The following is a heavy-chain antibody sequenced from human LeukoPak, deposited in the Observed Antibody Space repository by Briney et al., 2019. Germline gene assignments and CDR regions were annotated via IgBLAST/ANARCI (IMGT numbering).Heavy chain of an antibody. D-gene: IGHD3-10*01. V-gene: IGHV1-8*01. J-gene: IGHJ4*02. CDR1: GYTFTSYD. CDR3: ARVRRYYGSGSYYEDY. Sequence: ASVKVSCKASGYTFTSYDINWVRQATGQGLEWMGWMNPNSGNTGYAQKFQGRVTMTRNTSISTAYKELSSLRSEDTAVYYCARVRRYYGSGSYYEDYWGQGTLVTVSS. CDR2: MNPNSGNT.